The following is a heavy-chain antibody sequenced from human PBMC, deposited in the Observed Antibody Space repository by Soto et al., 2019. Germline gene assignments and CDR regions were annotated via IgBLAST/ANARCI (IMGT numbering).Heavy chain of an antibody. CDR1: CGSIGGVGYS. J-gene: IGHJ5*02. D-gene: IGHD3-10*01. V-gene: IGHV4-30-2*01. CDR2: MYHSGTF. CDR3: ARAQFYSGSGNYNNLMFDA. Sequence: LSLTCAVSCGSIGGVGYSWSWIRQPPGGGLEWIGYMYHSGTFLKSPSLKTRLTMSLDMSKNQFSLTLNSMTAADTAVYYCARAQFYSGSGNYNNLMFDAWGQGIQVTVSS.